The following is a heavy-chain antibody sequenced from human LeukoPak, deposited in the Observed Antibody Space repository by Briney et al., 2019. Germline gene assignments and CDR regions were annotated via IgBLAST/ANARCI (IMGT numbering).Heavy chain of an antibody. V-gene: IGHV1-69*05. D-gene: IGHD2/OR15-2a*01. CDR3: ARGDYFRGLYYMDV. CDR2: IIPIFGTA. Sequence: SVKVSCKASGGTFSSYAISWVRQAPGQGLEWMGGIIPIFGTANYAQKFQGRVTITTDESTSTAYMELSSLRSGDTAVYYCARGDYFRGLYYMDVWGKGTTVTVSS. J-gene: IGHJ6*03. CDR1: GGTFSSYA.